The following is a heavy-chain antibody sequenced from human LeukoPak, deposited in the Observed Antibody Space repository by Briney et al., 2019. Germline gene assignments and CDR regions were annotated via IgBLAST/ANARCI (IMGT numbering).Heavy chain of an antibody. CDR2: IKSKTDGGTT. V-gene: IGHV3-15*01. Sequence: PGGSLRLSCAASGFTFSNAWMSWARQAPGKGLEWVGRIKSKTDGGTTDYAAPVKGRFTISRDDSKNTLYLQMNSLKTEDTAVYYCTTYCSSTSCYFWSFDYWGQGTLVTVSS. CDR1: GFTFSNAW. D-gene: IGHD2-2*01. J-gene: IGHJ4*02. CDR3: TTYCSSTSCYFWSFDY.